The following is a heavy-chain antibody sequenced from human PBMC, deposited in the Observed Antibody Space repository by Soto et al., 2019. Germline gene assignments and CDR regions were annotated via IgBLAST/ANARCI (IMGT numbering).Heavy chain of an antibody. CDR3: ARDALPIFGVVTYGMDV. D-gene: IGHD3-3*01. CDR2: ISYDGSNK. Sequence: QVQLVESGGGVVQPGRSLRLSCAASGFTFSSYAMHWVRQAPGKGLEWVAVISYDGSNKYYADSVKGRFTISRDNSKNTLYLQMISLSAEDTAVYYFARDALPIFGVVTYGMDVWGQGTTVTVS. V-gene: IGHV3-30-3*01. CDR1: GFTFSSYA. J-gene: IGHJ6*02.